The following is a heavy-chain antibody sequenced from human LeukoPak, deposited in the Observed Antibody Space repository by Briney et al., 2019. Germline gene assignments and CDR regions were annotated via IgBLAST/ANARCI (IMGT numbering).Heavy chain of an antibody. CDR1: GFTFSDYY. CDR2: ISRSENYT. D-gene: IGHD6-19*01. CDR3: ARDVGSSGWYGGLDV. V-gene: IGHV3-11*05. J-gene: IGHJ6*01. Sequence: PGGSLRLSCAASGFTFSDYYMSWIPQAPGKGLEGVSYISRSENYTDYADSVKGRFTTSRDNAKNSLYLQMSSLRAEDTAVYYCARDVGSSGWYGGLDVWGQGTTVTVSS.